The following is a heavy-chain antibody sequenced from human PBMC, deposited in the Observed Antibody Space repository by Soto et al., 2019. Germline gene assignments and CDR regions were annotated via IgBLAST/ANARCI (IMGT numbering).Heavy chain of an antibody. CDR1: GYTFTSYG. Sequence: QVQLVQSGAEVKKPGASVKVSCKASGYTFTSYGISWVRQAPGQGLEWMGWISAYNGNTNYAQKLQGRVTMTTDTSTSTAYMELRSQRSNDTAVYYCVRCGAEAYYDFWSGYYIDYWGQGTLVTVSS. D-gene: IGHD3-3*01. V-gene: IGHV1-18*01. J-gene: IGHJ4*02. CDR3: VRCGAEAYYDFWSGYYIDY. CDR2: ISAYNGNT.